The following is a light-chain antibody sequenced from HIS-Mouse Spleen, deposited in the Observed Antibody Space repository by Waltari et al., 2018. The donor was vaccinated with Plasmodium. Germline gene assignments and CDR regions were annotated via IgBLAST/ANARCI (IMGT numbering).Light chain of an antibody. Sequence: EIVLTQSPATLSLSPGERATLSCRASQSVSSYFSWYQQKPGQAPRLLIYDASNRVTGIPARFSGSGSGTDFTRTISSLEPEDFAVYYCQQRSNWPPLTFGGGTKVEIK. CDR2: DAS. CDR1: QSVSSY. CDR3: QQRSNWPPLT. J-gene: IGKJ4*01. V-gene: IGKV3-11*01.